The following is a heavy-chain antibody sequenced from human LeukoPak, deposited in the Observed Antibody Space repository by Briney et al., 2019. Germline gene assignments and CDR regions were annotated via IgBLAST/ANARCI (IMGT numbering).Heavy chain of an antibody. V-gene: IGHV3-7*03. J-gene: IGHJ3*02. CDR2: PKEDGSDK. CDR1: SFTLSSYW. Sequence: GSLTLSCAASSFTLSSYWMSWHGQAQGLGLEWVVNPKEDGSDKEYEDSVKGRCTISRDNAQNSVYLHMSSLTAEDTPLYYCARDLVAGVPFDAFDIWGQGTMVSVSS. D-gene: IGHD2-15*01. CDR3: ARDLVAGVPFDAFDI.